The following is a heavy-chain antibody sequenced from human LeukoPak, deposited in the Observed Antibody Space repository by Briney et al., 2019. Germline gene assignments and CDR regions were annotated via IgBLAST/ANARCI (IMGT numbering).Heavy chain of an antibody. CDR2: IYPGDSDT. V-gene: IGHV5-51*01. CDR1: GYSFTSYW. J-gene: IGHJ6*02. D-gene: IGHD3-3*01. CDR3: ARLYYDFWSGYSKYYYGMDV. Sequence: GESLKISCKGSGYSFTSYWIGWVRQMPGKGLEWMGIIYPGDSDTRYSPSFQGQVTISADKSISTAYLQRSSLKASDTAMYYCARLYYDFWSGYSKYYYGMDVWGQGTTVTVSS.